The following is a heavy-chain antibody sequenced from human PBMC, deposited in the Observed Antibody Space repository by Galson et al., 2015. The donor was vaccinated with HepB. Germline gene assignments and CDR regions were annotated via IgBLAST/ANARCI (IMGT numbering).Heavy chain of an antibody. V-gene: IGHV3-30*18. CDR2: ISYDGSNK. J-gene: IGHJ4*02. D-gene: IGHD3-3*01. Sequence: SLRLSCAASGFTFSSYGMHWVRQAPGKGLEWVAVISYDGSNKYYADSVKGRFTISRDNSKNTLYLQMNSLRAEDTAVYYCAKDSGWGLRVLEWPDYWGQGTLVTVSS. CDR3: AKDSGWGLRVLEWPDY. CDR1: GFTFSSYG.